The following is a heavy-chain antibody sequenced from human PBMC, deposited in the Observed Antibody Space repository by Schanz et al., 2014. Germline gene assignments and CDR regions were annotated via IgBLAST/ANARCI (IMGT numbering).Heavy chain of an antibody. CDR1: GLIFSNYV. V-gene: IGHV3-23*01. CDR3: AKGRFGELSAFDI. Sequence: EVQLLESGGGVVQPGRSLRLSCAASGLIFSNYVMSWVRQAPGKGLEWVSAISGSGGSTYYADSVKGRFTISRDNSKNTLYLQMNSLRAEDTAVYYCAKGRFGELSAFDIWGQGTMVTVSS. CDR2: ISGSGGST. D-gene: IGHD3-10*01. J-gene: IGHJ3*02.